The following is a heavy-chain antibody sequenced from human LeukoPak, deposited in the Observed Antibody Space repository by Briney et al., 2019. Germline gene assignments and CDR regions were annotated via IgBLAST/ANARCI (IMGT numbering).Heavy chain of an antibody. V-gene: IGHV1-46*01. Sequence: ASVKVSCKASGYSFTSYYMHWVRQAPAQGLEWMGIINPNGGSTSYAQKFQGRVTMTRDMSTSTFYMELSRLKSEDTAVYYCARGVVPAGFPGWWFDPWGLGTLVTVSS. J-gene: IGHJ5*02. CDR3: ARGVVPAGFPGWWFDP. CDR1: GYSFTSYY. D-gene: IGHD2-2*01. CDR2: INPNGGST.